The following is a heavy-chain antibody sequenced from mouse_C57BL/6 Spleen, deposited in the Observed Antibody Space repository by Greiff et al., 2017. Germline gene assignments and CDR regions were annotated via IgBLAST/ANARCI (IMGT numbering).Heavy chain of an antibody. D-gene: IGHD1-1*01. V-gene: IGHV1-72*01. CDR2: IDPNSGGT. CDR3: AREVFTTVVAMDY. J-gene: IGHJ2*01. Sequence: QLQPPGAELVKPGASVKLSCKASGYTFTSYWMHWVKQRPGRGLEWIGRIDPNSGGTKYNEKFKSKATLTVDKPSSTAYMQLSSLTSEDSAVYYCAREVFTTVVAMDYWGQGTTLTVSS. CDR1: GYTFTSYW.